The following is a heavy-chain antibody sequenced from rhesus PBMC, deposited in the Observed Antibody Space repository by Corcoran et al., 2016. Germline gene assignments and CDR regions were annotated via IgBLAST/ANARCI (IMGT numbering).Heavy chain of an antibody. CDR1: GYSISSGYD. CDR3: ARGAAMGGYFDR. V-gene: IGHV4-76*01. J-gene: IGHJ2*01. D-gene: IGHD2-2*01. CDR2: NQDSKGST. Sequence: QVQLQESGPGVVKPSETLSLTCAVSGYSISSGYDWSWIRQPPGKGREWIGYNQDSKGSTNSNQTLKKRGTMSKDTSKNQFSRKLSSVSAADTCVYYGARGAAMGGYFDRWGPGTPITISS.